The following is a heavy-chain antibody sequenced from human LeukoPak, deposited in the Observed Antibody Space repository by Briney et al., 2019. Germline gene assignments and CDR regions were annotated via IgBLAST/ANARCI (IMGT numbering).Heavy chain of an antibody. CDR1: GYTFTGYY. CDR3: ARDSKRLYNPAYYYYYYMDV. J-gene: IGHJ6*03. Sequence: ASVKVSCKASGYTFTGYYMHWVRQAPGQGLEWMGWINPNSGGTNYAQKFQGRVTMTRDTSISTAYMGLSRLRSDDTAVYYCARDSKRLYNPAYYYYYYMDVWGKGTTVTVSS. CDR2: INPNSGGT. V-gene: IGHV1-2*02. D-gene: IGHD1-14*01.